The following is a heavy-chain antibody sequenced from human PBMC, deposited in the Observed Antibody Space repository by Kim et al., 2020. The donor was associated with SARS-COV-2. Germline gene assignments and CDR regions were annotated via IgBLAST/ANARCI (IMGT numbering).Heavy chain of an antibody. CDR1: GFTFGDYA. CDR2: IRSKAFGGTT. Sequence: GGSLRLSCTASGFTFGDYAMNWFRQAPGKGLEWVGFIRSKAFGGTTEHAASVKGRFTISRDDSKSIAYLHMNSLKTEDTGVYYCTRDGGLSYGNNRAFDYWGQGTLVTVSS. V-gene: IGHV3-49*03. CDR3: TRDGGLSYGNNRAFDY. J-gene: IGHJ4*02. D-gene: IGHD5-18*01.